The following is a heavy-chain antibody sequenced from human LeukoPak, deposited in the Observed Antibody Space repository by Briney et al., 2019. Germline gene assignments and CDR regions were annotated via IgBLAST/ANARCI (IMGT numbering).Heavy chain of an antibody. D-gene: IGHD6-19*01. J-gene: IGHJ3*02. V-gene: IGHV4-59*01. CDR1: GGSISSYY. CDR2: IYYSGST. Sequence: SETLSLTCTVSGGSISSYYWSWIRQPPGKGLEWVGYIYYSGSTNYNPSLKSRVTISVNTSKNQFSPKLSSATAADTAVYYCARDDTSSGWADAFDIWGQGTMVTVSS. CDR3: ARDDTSSGWADAFDI.